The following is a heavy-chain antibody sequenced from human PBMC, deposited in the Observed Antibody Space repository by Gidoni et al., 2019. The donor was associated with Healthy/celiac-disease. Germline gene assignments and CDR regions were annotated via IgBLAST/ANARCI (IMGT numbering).Heavy chain of an antibody. D-gene: IGHD6-25*01. J-gene: IGHJ4*02. CDR1: GGSFSGYY. Sequence: QVQLQQWGAGLLKPSETLSLTCAVYGGSFSGYYRSWTRPPPGKGLEWIGEINHSGSTNYNPSLKSRVTISVDTSKNQFSLKLSSVTAADTAVYYCARGQPSPYQQRVQRLNPRPYYFDYWGQGTLVTVSS. V-gene: IGHV4-34*01. CDR3: ARGQPSPYQQRVQRLNPRPYYFDY. CDR2: INHSGST.